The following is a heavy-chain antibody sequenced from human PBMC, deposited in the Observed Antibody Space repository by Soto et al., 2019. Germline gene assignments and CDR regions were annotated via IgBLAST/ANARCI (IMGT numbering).Heavy chain of an antibody. Sequence: QEQLVESGGGVVQPGRSLRLSCAGSGFTFSRYGIHWVRQAPGKGLDWVALISYDGNYKSYADSVQGRFTISRDNSGNTVNLQMNSLRAEDTAVYYCARGWGSAVYLSSLDIWGQGTMVVVSS. CDR1: GFTFSRYG. D-gene: IGHD3-16*01. V-gene: IGHV3-33*01. CDR2: ISYDGNYK. CDR3: ARGWGSAVYLSSLDI. J-gene: IGHJ3*02.